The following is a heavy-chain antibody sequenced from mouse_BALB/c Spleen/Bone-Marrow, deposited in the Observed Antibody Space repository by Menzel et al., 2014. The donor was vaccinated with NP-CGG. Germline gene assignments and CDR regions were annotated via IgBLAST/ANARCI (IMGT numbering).Heavy chain of an antibody. CDR1: GFNIKDTY. D-gene: IGHD2-3*01. CDR2: IDPANDNT. CDR3: ARADGYYSWFAY. J-gene: IGHJ3*01. Sequence: VQLQQSGAEFVKPGASVKLSCTASGFNIKDTYMHWVKRRPEQGLEWIGRIDPANDNTKYDPKFQGKATITADTSSNTAYLQLSSLTSEDTAVYYCARADGYYSWFAYWGQGTLFTVSA. V-gene: IGHV14-3*02.